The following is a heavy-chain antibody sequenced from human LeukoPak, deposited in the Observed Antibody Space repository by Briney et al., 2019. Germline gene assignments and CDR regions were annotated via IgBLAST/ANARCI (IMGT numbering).Heavy chain of an antibody. CDR3: AIDFPLGDYLDY. Sequence: GGSLRLSCAASGFTFSDYYMSWIRQAPGKGLEWVSYISSSSSYTNYADSVKGRFTISRDNAKNSLYLQMNSLRAEDTAVYYCAIDFPLGDYLDYWGQGTLVTVSS. V-gene: IGHV3-11*06. CDR1: GFTFSDYY. CDR2: ISSSSSYT. J-gene: IGHJ4*02.